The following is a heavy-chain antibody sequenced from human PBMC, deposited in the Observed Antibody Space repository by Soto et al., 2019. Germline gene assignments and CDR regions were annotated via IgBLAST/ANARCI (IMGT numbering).Heavy chain of an antibody. CDR1: GGSISSYY. Sequence: PSETLSLTCTVSGGSISSYYWSWIRQPPGKGLEWIGYIYYSGSTNYNPSLKSRVTISVDTPKNQFSLKLSSVTAADTAVYYCARSPYYYDSSGYYRWFDPWGQGTLVTVSS. D-gene: IGHD3-22*01. V-gene: IGHV4-59*08. J-gene: IGHJ5*02. CDR2: IYYSGST. CDR3: ARSPYYYDSSGYYRWFDP.